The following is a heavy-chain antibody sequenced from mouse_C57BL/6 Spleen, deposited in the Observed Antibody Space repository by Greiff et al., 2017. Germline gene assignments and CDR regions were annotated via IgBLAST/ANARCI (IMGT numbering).Heavy chain of an antibody. V-gene: IGHV1-77*01. CDR3: ARCGYGDYAWFAY. J-gene: IGHJ3*01. D-gene: IGHD2-13*01. CDR2: IYPGSGST. CDR1: GYTFTDYV. Sequence: QVQLKQSGPELVKPGASVKMSCKASGYTFTDYVISWVKQRTGQGLEWIGEIYPGSGSTYNNEKFKGRATLTADKSSNTAYMQCSSLTSEDSAVYVGARCGYGDYAWFAYGGQGTLVTVSA.